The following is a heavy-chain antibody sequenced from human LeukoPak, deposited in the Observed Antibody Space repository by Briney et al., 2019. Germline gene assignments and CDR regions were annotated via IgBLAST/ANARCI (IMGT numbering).Heavy chain of an antibody. V-gene: IGHV3-30*03. Sequence: GGSLRLSCAASGFTFSSYGMHWVRQAPGKGLEWVAVLSYDGSNKYYADSVKGRFTISRDNSKNTLYLQMNSLRAEDTAVYYCATSTDIVATIAWAFDYWGQGTLVTVSS. D-gene: IGHD5-12*01. CDR2: LSYDGSNK. CDR1: GFTFSSYG. J-gene: IGHJ4*02. CDR3: ATSTDIVATIAWAFDY.